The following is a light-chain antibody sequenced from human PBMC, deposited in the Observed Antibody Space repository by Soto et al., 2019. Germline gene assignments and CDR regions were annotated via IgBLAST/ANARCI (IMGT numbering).Light chain of an antibody. CDR1: QSISSNS. CDR2: DAS. CDR3: QQYGSPLP. V-gene: IGKV3D-20*01. Sequence: EIVLTQSPATLSLSPGERATLSCGASQSISSNSLARYQQKPGLAPRLLIYDASSRATGIPDSFRGSGSGRDFSLTLSRLEPEDFVVYYCQQYGSPLPFGGGTKVE. J-gene: IGKJ4*01.